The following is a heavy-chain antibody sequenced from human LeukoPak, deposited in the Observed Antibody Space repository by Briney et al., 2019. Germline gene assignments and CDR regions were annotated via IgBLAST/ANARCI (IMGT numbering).Heavy chain of an antibody. D-gene: IGHD6-13*01. V-gene: IGHV3-11*01. J-gene: IGHJ4*02. CDR1: GFTFSDYY. Sequence: PGGSLRLSCAASGFTFSDYYMSWIRQAPGKGLEWVSSISSSSSYIYYADSVKGRFTISRDNAKNSLYLQMNSLRAEDTAVYYCARTLRSSSWCDWGQGTLVTVSS. CDR3: ARTLRSSSWCD. CDR2: ISSSSSYI.